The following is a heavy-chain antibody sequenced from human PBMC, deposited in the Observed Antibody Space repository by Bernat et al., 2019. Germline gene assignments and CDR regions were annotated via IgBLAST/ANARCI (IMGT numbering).Heavy chain of an antibody. Sequence: EVQLVESGGGLVKPGGSLRLSCAASGFTFSSYSMNWVRQAPGKGLAWVSSISSSSSYIYYADSAKRRFTNSRDNAKNSLYLQMNSLRAEDTAVYYCARDHIVVVPAAIGDDAFAIWGQGTMVTVSS. D-gene: IGHD2-2*01. J-gene: IGHJ3*02. CDR3: ARDHIVVVPAAIGDDAFAI. V-gene: IGHV3-21*01. CDR2: ISSSSSYI. CDR1: GFTFSSYS.